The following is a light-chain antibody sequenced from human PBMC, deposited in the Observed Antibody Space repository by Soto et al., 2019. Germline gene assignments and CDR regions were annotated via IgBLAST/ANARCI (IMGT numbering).Light chain of an antibody. J-gene: IGKJ2*01. CDR3: QQYITLPHT. V-gene: IGKV3-20*01. CDR1: QSVTNNF. CDR2: GIS. Sequence: EIVLTQSPATLSLSPGERATLSCRASQSVTNNFFAWYQQRPGQAPRLLIYGISNRATGIPDRFSGSGSGTDFTLTISRLEPEDFVVYYCQQYITLPHTFGQGTKLEVK.